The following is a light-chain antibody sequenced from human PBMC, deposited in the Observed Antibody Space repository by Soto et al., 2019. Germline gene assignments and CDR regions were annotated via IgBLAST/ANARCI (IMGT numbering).Light chain of an antibody. CDR3: SSYTSSSTLWV. CDR1: SSDVGGYNY. Sequence: QSVLTQPASVSGSPGQSITISCTGTSSDVGGYNYVSWYQQHPGKAPKLMIYEVCNRPSGVSNRFSGSKSGNTASLTISGLQAEDEADYYCSSYTSSSTLWVFGGGTKLTVL. V-gene: IGLV2-14*01. J-gene: IGLJ3*02. CDR2: EVC.